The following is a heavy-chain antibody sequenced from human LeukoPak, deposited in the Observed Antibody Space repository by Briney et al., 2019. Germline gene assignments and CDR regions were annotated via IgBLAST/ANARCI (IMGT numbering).Heavy chain of an antibody. V-gene: IGHV4-39*01. CDR1: GGSISSSSYY. CDR2: IYYSGST. Sequence: SETLSLTCTVSGGSISSSSYYWGWIRQPPGKGLEWIGSIYYSGSTYYNPSLKSRVTISVDTSKNQFSLKLSSVTAADTAVYYCARLSGAYPDYWGQGTLVTVSS. CDR3: ARLSGAYPDY. J-gene: IGHJ4*02. D-gene: IGHD3-10*01.